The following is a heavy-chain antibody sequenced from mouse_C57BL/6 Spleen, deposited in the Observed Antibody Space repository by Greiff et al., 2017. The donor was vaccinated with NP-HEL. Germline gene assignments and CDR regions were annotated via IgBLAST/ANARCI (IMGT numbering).Heavy chain of an antibody. V-gene: IGHV5-17*01. D-gene: IGHD1-1*01. CDR1: GFTFSDYG. CDR2: ISSGSSTI. Sequence: VQLKESGGGLVKPGGSLKLSCAASGFTFSDYGMHWVRQAPEKGLEWVAYISSGSSTIYYADTVKGRFTISRDNAKNTLFLQMTSLRSEDTAMYYCAFTTVVAPMDYWGTGTSVTVSS. J-gene: IGHJ4*01. CDR3: AFTTVVAPMDY.